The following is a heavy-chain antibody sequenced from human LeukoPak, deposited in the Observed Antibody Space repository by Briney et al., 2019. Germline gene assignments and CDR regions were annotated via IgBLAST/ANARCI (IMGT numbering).Heavy chain of an antibody. D-gene: IGHD2-15*01. CDR1: GGSISSYY. J-gene: IGHJ6*03. CDR3: ARSVEGYCSGTSCYYYYYYMDV. CDR2: IYYSGST. Sequence: SETLSLTCTVSGGSISSYYWSWIRQPAGKGLEWIGSIYYSGSTYYNPSLKSRVTISVDTSKNQFSLKLSSVTAADTAVYYCARSVEGYCSGTSCYYYYYYMDVWGKGTTVTVSS. V-gene: IGHV4-59*01.